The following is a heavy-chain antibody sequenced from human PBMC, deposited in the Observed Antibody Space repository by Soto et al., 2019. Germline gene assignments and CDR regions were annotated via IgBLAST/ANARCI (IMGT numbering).Heavy chain of an antibody. D-gene: IGHD2-21*01. J-gene: IGHJ2*01. CDR1: GGSISSGGYY. Sequence: QVQLQESGPGLVKPSQTLSLTCTVSGGSISSGGYYWSWIRQHPGKGLEWIGYIYYSGSTYYNPSLQSRVTISVDTSKNQFSLKLSSVTAADTAVYYCARPVWPGANWYFDLWGRGTLVTVSS. CDR2: IYYSGST. CDR3: ARPVWPGANWYFDL. V-gene: IGHV4-31*03.